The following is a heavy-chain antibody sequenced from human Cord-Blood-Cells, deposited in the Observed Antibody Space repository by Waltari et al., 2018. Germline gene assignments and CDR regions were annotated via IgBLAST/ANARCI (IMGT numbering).Heavy chain of an antibody. Sequence: QVQLVQSGAEVKKPGAAVKVSCKASGYTFTSYYMHWVRQAAGQGLEWMGIITPGGGSTSYAQNFQGRVTMTRDTSTSTVYMELRSMRSEDTAVYYCARLHPIAAAGRRGFDYWGQGTLVTVSS. CDR1: GYTFTSYY. J-gene: IGHJ4*02. V-gene: IGHV1-46*01. D-gene: IGHD6-13*01. CDR2: ITPGGGST. CDR3: ARLHPIAAAGRRGFDY.